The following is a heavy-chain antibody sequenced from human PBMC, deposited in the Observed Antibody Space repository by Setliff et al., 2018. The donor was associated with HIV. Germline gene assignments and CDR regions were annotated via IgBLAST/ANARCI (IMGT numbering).Heavy chain of an antibody. CDR3: ARDDHYYDMGSILSDWYFDL. Sequence: ASVKVSCKASGGTFSNDTISWVRQAPGQGLEWVGGIIRIFGSTKYAQKFLGRVIITADESTNTVEMELSSLTSEDTAVYYCARDDHYYDMGSILSDWYFDLWGRGTLVTVS. J-gene: IGHJ2*01. V-gene: IGHV1-69*13. D-gene: IGHD3-22*01. CDR1: GGTFSNDT. CDR2: IIRIFGST.